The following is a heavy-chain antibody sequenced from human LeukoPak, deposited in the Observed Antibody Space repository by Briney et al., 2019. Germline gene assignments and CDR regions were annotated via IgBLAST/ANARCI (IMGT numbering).Heavy chain of an antibody. CDR1: GFTFSSYA. J-gene: IGHJ3*02. V-gene: IGHV3-23*01. Sequence: GGSLRLSCAASGFTFSSYAMSWVRQAPGKGLEWVSAISGSGGSTYYADSVKGRFTISRDNSKNTLYLQMNSLRADDTAVYYCAKDVSGYYYTGAFDIWGQGTMVTVSS. CDR2: ISGSGGST. D-gene: IGHD3-22*01. CDR3: AKDVSGYYYTGAFDI.